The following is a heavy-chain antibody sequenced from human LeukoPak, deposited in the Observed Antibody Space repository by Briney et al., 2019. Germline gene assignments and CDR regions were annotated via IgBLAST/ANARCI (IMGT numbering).Heavy chain of an antibody. J-gene: IGHJ4*02. Sequence: GGSLRLSCAASGFTFSNYAMSWVRQAPGKGLEWVSAISGSGGSTYYADSVKGRFTISRDNSKNTLYLQMNSLRAEDTAVYYCAKAGAVVVVAAKYFDYWGQGTLVTVSS. D-gene: IGHD2-15*01. CDR3: AKAGAVVVVAAKYFDY. V-gene: IGHV3-23*01. CDR1: GFTFSNYA. CDR2: ISGSGGST.